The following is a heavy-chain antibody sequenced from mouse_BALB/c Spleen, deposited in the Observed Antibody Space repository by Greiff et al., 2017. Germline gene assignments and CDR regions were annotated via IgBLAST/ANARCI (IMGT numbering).Heavy chain of an antibody. V-gene: IGHV5-12-2*01. Sequence: EVQVVESGGGLVQPGGSLKLSCAASGFTFSSYTMSWVRQTPEKRLEWVAYISNGGGSTYYPDTVKGRFTISRDNAKNTLYLQMSSLKSEDTAMYYCAREGWSYAMDYWGQGTSVTVSS. CDR2: ISNGGGST. D-gene: IGHD1-1*02. CDR1: GFTFSSYT. CDR3: AREGWSYAMDY. J-gene: IGHJ4*01.